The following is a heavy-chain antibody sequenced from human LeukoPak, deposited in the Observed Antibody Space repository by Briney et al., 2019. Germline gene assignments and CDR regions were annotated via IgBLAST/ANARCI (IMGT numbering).Heavy chain of an antibody. CDR1: GFTFRSYS. J-gene: IGHJ4*02. CDR2: PSSISHYI. V-gene: IGHV3-21*01. D-gene: IGHD2-2*01. Sequence: GGSLRLSCAASGFTFRSYSMNWVRQAPGKGLEWVATPSSISHYIYHADSVKGRFTISRDNVKNSLFLQMNSLRAEDTAVYYCARDLSLSMPGGFDYWGQGTLVTVSS. CDR3: ARDLSLSMPGGFDY.